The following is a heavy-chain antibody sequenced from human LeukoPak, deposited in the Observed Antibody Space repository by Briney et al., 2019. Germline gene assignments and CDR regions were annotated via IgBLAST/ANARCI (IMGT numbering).Heavy chain of an antibody. Sequence: GGSLRLSCAASGFTFSSYWMTWVRQAPGKGLEWVANIKQDGSEKYYVDSVKGRFTISRDNAKNTLYLQMNSLRGEDTAVYYCARVHYYYYYMDVWGKGTTVTISS. D-gene: IGHD3-10*01. V-gene: IGHV3-7*03. CDR2: IKQDGSEK. J-gene: IGHJ6*03. CDR3: ARVHYYYYYMDV. CDR1: GFTFSSYW.